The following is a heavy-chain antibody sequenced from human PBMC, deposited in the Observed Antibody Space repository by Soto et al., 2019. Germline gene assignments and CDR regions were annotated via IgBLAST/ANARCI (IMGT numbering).Heavy chain of an antibody. J-gene: IGHJ5*02. CDR2: ISNRGSSA. D-gene: IGHD2-21*01. Sequence: EVHLVQSGGGLVQPGESLSLSCVASGFTFNDYDMHWVRQTPGKGLERAAAISNRGSSAYYAESVKCRFTISRDKSTNTLSIQKPTLTVPNTAFYFCTKAFCDAANSFPCESWGQGTPVTVSP. V-gene: IGHV3-23*04. CDR3: TKAFCDAANSFPCES. CDR1: GFTFNDYD.